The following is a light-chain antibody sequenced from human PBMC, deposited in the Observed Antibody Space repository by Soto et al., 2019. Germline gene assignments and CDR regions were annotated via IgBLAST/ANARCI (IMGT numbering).Light chain of an antibody. CDR3: SSYAGSDVFV. V-gene: IGLV2-8*01. CDR1: SSDVGAYNY. J-gene: IGLJ1*01. CDR2: EVS. Sequence: VLTQPPSASGSPGQSVAISCTGTSSDVGAYNYVAWYQQHPGKVPKLMIYEVSKRPSGVPDRFSGSKSGNTASLTVSGLQADDEADYYCSSYAGSDVFVFGTGTKVTVL.